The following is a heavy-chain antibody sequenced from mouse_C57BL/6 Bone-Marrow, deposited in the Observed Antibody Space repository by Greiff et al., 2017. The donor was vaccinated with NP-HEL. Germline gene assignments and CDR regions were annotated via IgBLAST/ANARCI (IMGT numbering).Heavy chain of an antibody. V-gene: IGHV5-9*01. CDR3: ARHIYDGYYLYAMDY. Sequence: EVMLVESGGGLVKPGGSLKLSCAASGFTFSSYTMSWVRQTPEKRLEWVATISGGGGNTYYPDSVKGRFTITRDNAKNTLYMQMSSLRSDYTALYFCARHIYDGYYLYAMDYWGQGTSVTVSS. CDR2: ISGGGGNT. J-gene: IGHJ4*01. D-gene: IGHD2-3*01. CDR1: GFTFSSYT.